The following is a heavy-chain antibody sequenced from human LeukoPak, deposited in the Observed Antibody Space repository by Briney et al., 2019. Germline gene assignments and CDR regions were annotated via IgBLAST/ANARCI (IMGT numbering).Heavy chain of an antibody. CDR3: ASSHYDFWSGYSDPSFDY. J-gene: IGHJ4*02. V-gene: IGHV1-46*01. Sequence: ASVKVSCKASGYTFTSYYMHWVRQAPGQGLEWMGIINPSGGSTSYAQKFQGRVTMTRDTSTSTVYMELSSLRSDDTAVYYCASSHYDFWSGYSDPSFDYWGQGTLVTVSS. CDR1: GYTFTSYY. D-gene: IGHD3-3*01. CDR2: INPSGGST.